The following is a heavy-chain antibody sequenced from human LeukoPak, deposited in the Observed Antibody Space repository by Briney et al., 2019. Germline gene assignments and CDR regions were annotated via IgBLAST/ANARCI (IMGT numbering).Heavy chain of an antibody. CDR1: GFTLSSYW. V-gene: IGHV3-7*01. Sequence: GGSLRLSCAASGFTLSSYWMSWVRQAPGKGLEWVANIKQDGSEKYYVDSVKGRFTISRDNAKNSLYLQMNSLRAEDTAVYYCARKSYDSSGYYHYFDYWGQGTLVTVSS. D-gene: IGHD3-22*01. CDR3: ARKSYDSSGYYHYFDY. J-gene: IGHJ4*02. CDR2: IKQDGSEK.